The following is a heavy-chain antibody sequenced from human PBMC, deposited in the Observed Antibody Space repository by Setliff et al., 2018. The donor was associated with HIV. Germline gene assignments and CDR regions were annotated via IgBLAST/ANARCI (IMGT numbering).Heavy chain of an antibody. J-gene: IGHJ4*02. D-gene: IGHD3-22*01. CDR3: AREIPYAYGGRGHPL. CDR2: VYTSGST. V-gene: IGHV4-4*09. CDR1: GDSINNYY. Sequence: SETLSLTCTVSGDSINNYYWSWIRQPPGKGLEWMGYVYTSGSTNYNPSLKSRVTISLDTSKNQFSLKLSPVTAADTAVYYCAREIPYAYGGRGHPLWGQGTLVTVSS.